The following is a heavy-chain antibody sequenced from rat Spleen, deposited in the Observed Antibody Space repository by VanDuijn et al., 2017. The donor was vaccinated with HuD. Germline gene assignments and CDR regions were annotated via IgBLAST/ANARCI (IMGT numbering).Heavy chain of an antibody. CDR3: TRAGNGYTGMDA. V-gene: IGHV5-31*01. D-gene: IGHD1-4*01. Sequence: EVQLVESGGGLVQPGRSLKLSCVASGFTFNNYWMTWIRQAPGKGLEWVASITNTGGSTYYPDSVKGRFTISRDNAKSTLYLQMNSLRSEDTATYYCTRAGNGYTGMDAWGQGASVTVSS. CDR1: GFTFNNYW. CDR2: ITNTGGST. J-gene: IGHJ4*01.